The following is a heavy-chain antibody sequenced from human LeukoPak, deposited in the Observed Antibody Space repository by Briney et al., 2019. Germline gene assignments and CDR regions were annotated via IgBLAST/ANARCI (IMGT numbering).Heavy chain of an antibody. J-gene: IGHJ6*03. CDR2: IYTSGST. D-gene: IGHD5-12*01. Sequence: SETLSLTCTVSGGSISSYYWSWIRQPAGKGLEWIGRIYTSGSTNYNPSLKSRVTMSVDTSKNQFSLKLSSVTAADTAVYYCARVSRDLRSRFYYYYMDVWGKGTTVTASS. V-gene: IGHV4-4*07. CDR1: GGSISSYY. CDR3: ARVSRDLRSRFYYYYMDV.